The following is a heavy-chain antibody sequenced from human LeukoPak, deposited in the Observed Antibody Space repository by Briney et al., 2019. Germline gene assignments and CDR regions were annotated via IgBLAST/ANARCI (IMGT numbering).Heavy chain of an antibody. CDR2: IGGSGGAI. Sequence: TGGSLRLSCGASGFTFSRYAMSWVRQAPGKGLQWVSEIGGSGGAIYYADSVKGRFTISRDNAKNSLYLQMNSLRAEDTAVYFCARDRNADFWSGYYTNYFDYWGQGTLVTVSS. CDR1: GFTFSRYA. CDR3: ARDRNADFWSGYYTNYFDY. V-gene: IGHV3-23*01. J-gene: IGHJ4*02. D-gene: IGHD3-3*01.